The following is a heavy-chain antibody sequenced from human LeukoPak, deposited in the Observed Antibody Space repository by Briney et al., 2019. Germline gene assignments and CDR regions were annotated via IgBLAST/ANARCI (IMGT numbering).Heavy chain of an antibody. CDR3: ARVWSGQHNWFDP. V-gene: IGHV4-39*07. D-gene: IGHD3-3*01. CDR1: GGSISGNNYY. CDR2: IFYSGST. J-gene: IGHJ5*02. Sequence: SETLSLTCTVYGGSISGNNYYWGWIRQPPGKGLEWIGSIFYSGSTYYNPSLKSRVSISVDTSKNHFSLRLTSVTAADTAVYYCARVWSGQHNWFDPWGQGTLVTVSS.